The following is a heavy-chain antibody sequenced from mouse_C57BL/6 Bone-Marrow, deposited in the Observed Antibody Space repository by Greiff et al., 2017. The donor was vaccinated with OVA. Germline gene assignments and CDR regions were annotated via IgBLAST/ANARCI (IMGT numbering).Heavy chain of an antibody. V-gene: IGHV1-64*01. CDR1: GYTFTSYW. D-gene: IGHD1-2*01. J-gene: IGHJ1*03. CDR3: ARSGYYGLWYFDV. Sequence: QVQLQQPGAELVKPGASVKLSCKASGYTFTSYWMHWVKQRPGQGLEWIGMIHPNSGSTNYNEKFKSKATLTVDKSSSTAYMQLSSLTSEDSAVYYCARSGYYGLWYFDVWGTGTTVTGSA. CDR2: IHPNSGST.